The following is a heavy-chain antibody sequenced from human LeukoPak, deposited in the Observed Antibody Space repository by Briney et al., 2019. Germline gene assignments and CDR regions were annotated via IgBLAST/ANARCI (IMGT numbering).Heavy chain of an antibody. D-gene: IGHD2-15*01. Sequence: GGSLRLSCAASGFTFSSYSMNWVRQAPGKGLEWVSSISSSSSYIYYADSVKGRFTISRDNAKNSLYLQMNSLRSDDTAVYYCARDSAYCSGGSCYDDYYYYYMDVWGKGTTVTVSS. J-gene: IGHJ6*03. CDR1: GFTFSSYS. CDR3: ARDSAYCSGGSCYDDYYYYYMDV. CDR2: ISSSSSYI. V-gene: IGHV3-21*04.